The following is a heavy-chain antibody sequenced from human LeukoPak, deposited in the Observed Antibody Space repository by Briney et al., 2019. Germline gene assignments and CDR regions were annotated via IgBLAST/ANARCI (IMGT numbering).Heavy chain of an antibody. Sequence: GASVKVSCKASGYTFTSYYMHWVRQARGQGLEWMGIINPSGGSTSYAQKFQGRVTMPRDTSTSTVYMELSSLRSEDTAVYYCARVSGSTYQLLYRSSSEYFDYWGQGSLVTVSS. V-gene: IGHV1-46*01. CDR2: INPSGGST. J-gene: IGHJ4*02. CDR1: GYTFTSYY. CDR3: ARVSGSTYQLLYRSSSEYFDY. D-gene: IGHD2-2*01.